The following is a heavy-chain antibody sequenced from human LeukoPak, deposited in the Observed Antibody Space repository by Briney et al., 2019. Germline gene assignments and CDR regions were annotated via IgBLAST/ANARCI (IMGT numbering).Heavy chain of an antibody. V-gene: IGHV3-74*01. D-gene: IGHD2-15*01. CDR1: GFTFSSYW. Sequence: GGSLRLSCAASGFTFSSYWMHWVRQAPGKGLVWVSRISSDGTSTSYADSVKGRFTISRDNAKNTLYLQMNSLRAEDTALYYGAGGYRYCHQWGQGTLVSVSS. CDR3: AGGYRYCHQ. J-gene: IGHJ1*01. CDR2: ISSDGTST.